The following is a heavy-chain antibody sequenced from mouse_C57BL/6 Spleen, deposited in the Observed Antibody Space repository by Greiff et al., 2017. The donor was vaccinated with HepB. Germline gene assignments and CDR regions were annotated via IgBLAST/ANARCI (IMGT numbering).Heavy chain of an antibody. CDR1: GYTFTDYN. V-gene: IGHV1-22*01. D-gene: IGHD2-12*01. CDR3: ARGDYSNDGFAY. Sequence: VQLQQSGPELVKPGASVKMSCKASGYTFTDYNMHWVKQSHGKSLEWIGYINPNNGGTSYNQKFKGKATLTVNKSSSTAYMELRSRTSEDSAVYYCARGDYSNDGFAYWGQGTLVTVSA. J-gene: IGHJ3*01. CDR2: INPNNGGT.